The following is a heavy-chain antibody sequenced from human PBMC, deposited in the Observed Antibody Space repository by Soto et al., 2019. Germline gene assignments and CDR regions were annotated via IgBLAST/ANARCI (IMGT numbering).Heavy chain of an antibody. J-gene: IGHJ6*02. CDR1: GYSFTSYW. V-gene: IGHV5-51*01. Sequence: GESLKISCKGSGYSFTSYWVGWVRQMPGKGLEWMGILYPGDSDTRYRPSFQGQVTISADKTLSTAYLQWSSLKAPGTAMYYCARVRRSSSRYYYYYGMDVWGQGTTVTVSS. D-gene: IGHD6-6*01. CDR3: ARVRRSSSRYYYYYGMDV. CDR2: LYPGDSDT.